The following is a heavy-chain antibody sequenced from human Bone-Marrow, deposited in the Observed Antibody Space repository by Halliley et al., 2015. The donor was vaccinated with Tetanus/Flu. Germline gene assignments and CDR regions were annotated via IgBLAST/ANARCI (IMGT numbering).Heavy chain of an antibody. CDR3: ARDSGGYYYDSSGSDY. V-gene: IGHV3-21*01. J-gene: IGHJ4*02. Sequence: SSSSYIYYADSVKGRFTISRDDAKNSLYLQMNSLRVEDTAVYYCARDSGGYYYDSSGSDYWGQGTLVPVSS. CDR2: SSSSYI. D-gene: IGHD3-22*01.